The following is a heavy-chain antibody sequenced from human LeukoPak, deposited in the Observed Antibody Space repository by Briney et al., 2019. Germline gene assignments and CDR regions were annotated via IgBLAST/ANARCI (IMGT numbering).Heavy chain of an antibody. Sequence: GASVKVSCKGSGYTFTGYYMHWVRQAPGQGLEWRGRINPNSRGTNYAQKFQGRVTMTRDTSISTAYMELSRLRSDDTAVYYCARRSYSGYDLGFDYWGQGSMVTVCS. CDR2: INPNSRGT. CDR3: ARRSYSGYDLGFDY. CDR1: GYTFTGYY. V-gene: IGHV1-2*06. J-gene: IGHJ4*02. D-gene: IGHD5-12*01.